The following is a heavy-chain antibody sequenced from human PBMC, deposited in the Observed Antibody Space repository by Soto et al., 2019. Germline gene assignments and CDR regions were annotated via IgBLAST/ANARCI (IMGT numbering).Heavy chain of an antibody. Sequence: QVQLQQWGTGLLKPSETLSLTCGVYGESFGYYYWSWIRQPPGKGLEWIGEINHSGRTKYKSSLKSRVTISRDTAKTQVAQKRTSVTAADTAVYYCARGDYDFRDAVDIWGHGTRVTVSS. V-gene: IGHV4-34*01. CDR2: INHSGRT. J-gene: IGHJ3*02. D-gene: IGHD3-3*01. CDR1: GESFGYYY. CDR3: ARGDYDFRDAVDI.